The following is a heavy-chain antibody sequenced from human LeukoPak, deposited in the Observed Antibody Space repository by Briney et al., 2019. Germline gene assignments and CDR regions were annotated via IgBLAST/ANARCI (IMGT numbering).Heavy chain of an antibody. Sequence: GGSLRLSCAASGFTFNNYWMHWVRQAPGKGLVWVSRINSDGSSTGYADSVRRRFTISRDTAKNTLYLQMNSVRVEDTAMYYCAREEYSVRRGARLDHWGQGTLVIVSS. CDR1: GFTFNNYW. J-gene: IGHJ4*02. CDR3: AREEYSVRRGARLDH. CDR2: INSDGSST. D-gene: IGHD4-11*01. V-gene: IGHV3-74*01.